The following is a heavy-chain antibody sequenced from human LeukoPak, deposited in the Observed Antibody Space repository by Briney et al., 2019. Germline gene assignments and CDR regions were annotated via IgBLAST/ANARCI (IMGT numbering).Heavy chain of an antibody. CDR2: IYYSGST. J-gene: IGHJ6*02. CDR3: AKNREGYSYGYRGPYYGMDV. Sequence: SETLSLTCTVSGGSISSYYWGWIRQPPGKGLEWIGSIYYSGSTYYNPSLKSRVTISVDTSKNQFSLKLSSVTAADTAVYYCAKNREGYSYGYRGPYYGMDVWGQGTTVTVSS. CDR1: GGSISSYY. D-gene: IGHD5-18*01. V-gene: IGHV4-39*01.